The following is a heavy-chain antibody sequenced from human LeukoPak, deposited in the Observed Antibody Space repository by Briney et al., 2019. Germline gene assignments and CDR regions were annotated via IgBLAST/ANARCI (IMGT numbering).Heavy chain of an antibody. CDR2: ISPYNGNT. CDR1: GYTFTSFG. J-gene: IGHJ3*02. CDR3: ARPSRGGVYKGDAFDI. V-gene: IGHV1-18*01. D-gene: IGHD5-24*01. Sequence: ASVRVSCKASGYTFTSFGISWVRQAPGQGLEWMGWISPYNGNTNYPQKVQGRITVTTDTPTSTAYMELRSLRSEDTAVYYCARPSRGGVYKGDAFDIWGQGTMVTVSS.